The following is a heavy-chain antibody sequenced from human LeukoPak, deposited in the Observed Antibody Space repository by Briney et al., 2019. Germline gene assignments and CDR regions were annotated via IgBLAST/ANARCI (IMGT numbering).Heavy chain of an antibody. CDR2: IKQDGSEK. J-gene: IGHJ4*02. CDR1: GFTFSSYW. V-gene: IGHV3-7*01. CDR3: ARVGDVYYFDY. D-gene: IGHD4-17*01. Sequence: PGGSLRPSCAASGFTFSSYWMSWVRQAPGKGLEWVANIKQDGSEKYYVDSVKGRFTISRDNAKNSLYLQMNSLRAEDTAVYYCARVGDVYYFDYWGQGTLVTVSS.